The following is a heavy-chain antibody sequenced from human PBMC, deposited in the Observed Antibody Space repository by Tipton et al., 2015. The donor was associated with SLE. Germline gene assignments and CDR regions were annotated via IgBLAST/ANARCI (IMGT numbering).Heavy chain of an antibody. D-gene: IGHD2-15*01. CDR3: ARDDADWWFFDF. CDR1: GFAFSNYE. CDR2: INTGGNTV. Sequence: SLRLSCAASGFAFSNYEMRWVRQAPGKGLEWISFINTGGNTVHYADSVKGRFTISRDDAKNLLYLQMNSLRPEDTAVYYCARDDADWWFFDFWGQGTLVTVAS. V-gene: IGHV3-48*03. J-gene: IGHJ4*02.